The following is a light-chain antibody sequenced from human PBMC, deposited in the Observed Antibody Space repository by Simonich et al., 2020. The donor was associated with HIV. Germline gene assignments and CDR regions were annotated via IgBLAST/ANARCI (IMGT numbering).Light chain of an antibody. Sequence: EIVMTQSPATLSVSPGERATLSCRARQSVSSNLAWYQQKPGQAPRRLIYGASTRATGIPARFSGSWSGTEFTLTISSLQSEDFAVYYCQQYNNWPSPFTFGPGTKVDIK. CDR1: QSVSSN. CDR2: GAS. CDR3: QQYNNWPSPFT. V-gene: IGKV3D-15*01. J-gene: IGKJ3*01.